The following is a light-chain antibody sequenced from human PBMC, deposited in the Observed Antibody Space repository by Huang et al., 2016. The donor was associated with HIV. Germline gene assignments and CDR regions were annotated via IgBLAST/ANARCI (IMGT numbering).Light chain of an antibody. J-gene: IGKJ1*01. CDR1: QSLEHSDGSTY. V-gene: IGKV2-30*02. CDR2: RVS. Sequence: EVVMTQSPLSLPVTLGQPASISCRSSQSLEHSDGSTYWNWFQQRPGQSPRRLFFRVSNGDSGVPDRFTASGSGTDFTLKIRRVEAEDAAIYYCMQGTHWPWTFGQGTKVEI. CDR3: MQGTHWPWT.